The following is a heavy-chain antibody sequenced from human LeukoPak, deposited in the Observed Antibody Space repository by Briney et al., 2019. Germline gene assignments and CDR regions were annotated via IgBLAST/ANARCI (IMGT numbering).Heavy chain of an antibody. J-gene: IGHJ6*02. V-gene: IGHV1-2*02. CDR1: GYTFTGYY. CDR3: ARDIVVVPAAKSVSGTYYYYGMDV. Sequence: ASVKVSCKASGYTFTGYYMHWVRQAPGQGLEWMGWINPNSGGTNYAQKFQGRVTMTRDTSISTAYMELSRLRSDGTAVYYCARDIVVVPAAKSVSGTYYYYGMDVWGQGTTVTVSS. CDR2: INPNSGGT. D-gene: IGHD2-2*01.